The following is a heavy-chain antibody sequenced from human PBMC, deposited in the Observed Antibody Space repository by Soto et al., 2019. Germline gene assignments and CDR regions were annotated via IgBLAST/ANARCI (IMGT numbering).Heavy chain of an antibody. CDR1: GYTFTSYD. V-gene: IGHV1-8*01. CDR3: ARGRRFLRPAAGVMITDYYSYYMDV. CDR2: MNPNSGNT. J-gene: IGHJ6*03. D-gene: IGHD3-10*01. Sequence: QVQLVQSGAEVKKPGASVKVSCKASGYTFTSYDINWVRQATGQGLEWMGWMNPNSGNTGYAQKFQGRVTMTRNTSSHTSYSELSSLRSEATAVYYCARGRRFLRPAAGVMITDYYSYYMDVWGKGTTVTVSS.